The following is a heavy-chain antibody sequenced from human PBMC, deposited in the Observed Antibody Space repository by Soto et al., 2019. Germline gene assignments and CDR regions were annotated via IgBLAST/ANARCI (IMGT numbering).Heavy chain of an antibody. J-gene: IGHJ4*02. CDR3: ATSYSGYDLFDY. CDR2: IYPDDSDT. D-gene: IGHD5-12*01. Sequence: GESLKISCKGSGYSFTAYWIAWVRQMPGKGLEWMGIIYPDDSDTTYSPSFQGQVTISADKSISTAYLQWSSLKASDTAMYYCATSYSGYDLFDYWGQGTLVTVSS. V-gene: IGHV5-51*01. CDR1: GYSFTAYW.